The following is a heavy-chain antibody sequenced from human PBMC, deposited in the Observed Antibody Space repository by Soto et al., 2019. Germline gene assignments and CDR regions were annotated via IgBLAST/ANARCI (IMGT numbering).Heavy chain of an antibody. CDR2: MYSGGST. Sequence: EVQLVESGGDLIQPGGSLRLSCAASGFSVSKNYMSWVRQAPGKGLVCVSVMYSGGSTYYADSVKGRFTIARDNSKNTRDLPMSSLRAEDTAVYYWEKGDGRGAYGGQGTLVTVSS. V-gene: IGHV3-53*01. D-gene: IGHD3-10*01. J-gene: IGHJ4*02. CDR1: GFSVSKNY. CDR3: EKGDGRGAY.